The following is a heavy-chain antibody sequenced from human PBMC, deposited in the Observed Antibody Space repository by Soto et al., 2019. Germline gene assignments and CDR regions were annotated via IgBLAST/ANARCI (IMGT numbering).Heavy chain of an antibody. CDR1: GFTFGNYS. Sequence: GWSLRLSLAPSGFTFGNYSMTWVRQPPGKGLECVANQKGDGGKEYYVDTAKSPFALSRDNAKNSLYLQMNYLRAEDTAVYYSARISIEGYSHEDINLYRNLDCWRQGTVVGVSS. CDR3: ARISIEGYSHEDINLYRNLDC. D-gene: IGHD2-15*01. CDR2: QKGDGGKE. J-gene: IGHJ4*02. V-gene: IGHV3-7*03.